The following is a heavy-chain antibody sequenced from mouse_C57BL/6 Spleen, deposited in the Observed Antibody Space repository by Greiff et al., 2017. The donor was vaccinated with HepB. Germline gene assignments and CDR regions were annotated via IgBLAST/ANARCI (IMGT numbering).Heavy chain of an antibody. D-gene: IGHD4-1*01. CDR1: GYTFTDYY. J-gene: IGHJ4*01. Sequence: QVQLKQSGAELVRPGASVKLSCKASGYTFTDYYINWVKQRPGQGLEWIARIYPGSGNTYYNEKFKGKATLTAEKSSSTAYMQLSSLTSEDSAVYFCAKWDVYYYAMDYWGQGTSVTVSS. V-gene: IGHV1-76*01. CDR2: IYPGSGNT. CDR3: AKWDVYYYAMDY.